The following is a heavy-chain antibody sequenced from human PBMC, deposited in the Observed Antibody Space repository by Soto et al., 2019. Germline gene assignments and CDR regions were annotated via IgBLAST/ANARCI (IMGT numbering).Heavy chain of an antibody. CDR2: IDWNGGTT. CDR3: ARDSRYYGSGSYY. D-gene: IGHD3-10*01. CDR1: GFTFGDLG. V-gene: IGHV3-20*04. Sequence: GGSLRLSCAASGFTFGDLGMSWVRHVPGKGLEWVCGIDWNGGTTGCVDSVKGRFTISRDNAKNSLYLQMNSLRAEDTAVYYCARDSRYYGSGSYYWGQGTLVTVSS. J-gene: IGHJ4*02.